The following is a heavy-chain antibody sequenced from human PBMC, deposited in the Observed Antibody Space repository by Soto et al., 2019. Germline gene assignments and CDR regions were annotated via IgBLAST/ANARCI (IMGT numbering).Heavy chain of an antibody. CDR3: AKESCLSTNYYCSYGMDV. CDR2: ITGSGRST. J-gene: IGHJ6*02. D-gene: IGHD2-21*01. V-gene: IGHV3-23*01. Sequence: EVQRLESGGGWVHPGGSLRLSCAASGFTFSDYAVNWVRQAPGKGLEWVPIITGSGRSTFYADSVKGRITSSRDNSRKTLYLQMDSLRAEDTAVDYCAKESCLSTNYYCSYGMDVWGQGTTVTVSS. CDR1: GFTFSDYA.